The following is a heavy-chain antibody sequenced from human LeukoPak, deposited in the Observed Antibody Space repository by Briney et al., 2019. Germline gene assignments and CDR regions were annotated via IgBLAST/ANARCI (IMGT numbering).Heavy chain of an antibody. CDR1: GYSFTSYW. Sequence: GESLKISFKGSGYSFTSYWIGWVGQMPGKGLDWLGIIYPGDSDTRYSPSFQGQVTISADKSISTAYLQWSSLKASDTAMYYCASSSGYYYKTFDYWGQGTLVTVSS. CDR3: ASSSGYYYKTFDY. CDR2: IYPGDSDT. V-gene: IGHV5-51*01. D-gene: IGHD3-22*01. J-gene: IGHJ4*02.